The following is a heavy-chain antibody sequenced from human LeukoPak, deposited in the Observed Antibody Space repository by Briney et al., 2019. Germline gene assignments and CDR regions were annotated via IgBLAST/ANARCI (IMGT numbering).Heavy chain of an antibody. CDR3: AKGVATRPLYYFDY. J-gene: IGHJ4*02. Sequence: GGSLRLSCAASGFTFSSYAMSWVRQAPGKGLEWVSVISGSGASTYNADSVKGRFTISRDNSENTLYLQTNSLRAEDTAVYYCAKGVATRPLYYFDYWGQGTLVTVSS. CDR2: ISGSGAST. V-gene: IGHV3-23*01. D-gene: IGHD6-6*01. CDR1: GFTFSSYA.